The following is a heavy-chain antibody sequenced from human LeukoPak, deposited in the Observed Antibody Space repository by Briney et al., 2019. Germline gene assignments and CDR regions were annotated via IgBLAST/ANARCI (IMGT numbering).Heavy chain of an antibody. J-gene: IGHJ3*02. CDR3: ANVRIQLRWTPDAFDI. Sequence: GGSLRLSCAASGFTFSSYAMSWVRQAPGKGLEWVSAISGSGGSTYYADSVKGRFTISRDNSKNTLYLQMNSLRAEDTAVYYCANVRIQLRWTPDAFDIWGQGTMVTVSS. D-gene: IGHD2-2*01. V-gene: IGHV3-23*01. CDR2: ISGSGGST. CDR1: GFTFSSYA.